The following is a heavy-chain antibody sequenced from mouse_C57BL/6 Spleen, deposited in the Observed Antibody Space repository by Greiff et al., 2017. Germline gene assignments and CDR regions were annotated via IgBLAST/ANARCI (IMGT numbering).Heavy chain of an antibody. CDR2: IYIGNGYT. CDR3: SRCGSSYYCDY. J-gene: IGHJ2*01. D-gene: IGHD1-1*01. CDR1: GYTFTSYG. V-gene: IGHV1-58*01. Sequence: EVQLQQSGAELVRPGSSVKMSCKTSGYTFTSYGINWVKQRPGPGLEWIGYIYIGNGYTEYNEKFTGKDTLTSDTSSSTAFMQLSSLTSEDSAIYFGSRCGSSYYCDYWGQGTTLTVSS.